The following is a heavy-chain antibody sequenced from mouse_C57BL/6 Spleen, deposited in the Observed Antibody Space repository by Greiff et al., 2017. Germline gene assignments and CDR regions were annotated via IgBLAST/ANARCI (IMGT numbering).Heavy chain of an antibody. CDR3: ARSITTVVATDAMDY. V-gene: IGHV1-19*01. D-gene: IGHD1-1*01. CDR1: GYTFTDYY. J-gene: IGHJ4*01. Sequence: VQLKQSGPVLVKPGASVKMSCKASGYTFTDYYMNWVKQSHGKSLEWIGVINPYNGGTSYNQKFKGKATLTVDKSSSTAYMELNSLTSEDSAVYYCARSITTVVATDAMDYWGQGTSVTVSS. CDR2: INPYNGGT.